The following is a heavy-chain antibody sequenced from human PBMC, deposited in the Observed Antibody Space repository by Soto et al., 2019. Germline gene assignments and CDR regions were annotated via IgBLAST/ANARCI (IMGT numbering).Heavy chain of an antibody. CDR2: IIPIFGTA. CDR3: ARDEISAAASPYYYYGMDV. V-gene: IGHV1-69*13. D-gene: IGHD6-13*01. CDR1: GGTFSSYA. Sequence: SVKVSCKASGGTFSSYAISWVRQAPGQGLEWMGGIIPIFGTANYAQKFQGRVTITADESTSTAYMELSSLRSEDTAVYYCARDEISAAASPYYYYGMDVWGQGTTVTVSS. J-gene: IGHJ6*02.